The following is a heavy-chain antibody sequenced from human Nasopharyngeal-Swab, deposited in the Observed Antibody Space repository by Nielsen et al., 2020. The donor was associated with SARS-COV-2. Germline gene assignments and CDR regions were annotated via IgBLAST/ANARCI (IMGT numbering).Heavy chain of an antibody. Sequence: WVGQAPGQGTEWLGLIIPSEGSTAYAQKFQGRVTMTRDTSTSTAYMELSSLRSDDTAVYFCARGAVHHMLDLWGQGTRVTVSS. D-gene: IGHD3-16*01. CDR2: IIPSEGST. V-gene: IGHV1-46*01. J-gene: IGHJ5*02. CDR3: ARGAVHHMLDL.